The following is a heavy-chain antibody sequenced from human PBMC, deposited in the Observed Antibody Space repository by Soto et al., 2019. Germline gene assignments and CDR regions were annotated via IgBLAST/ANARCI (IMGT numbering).Heavy chain of an antibody. J-gene: IGHJ1*01. CDR1: GGTFSSYA. Sequence: QVQLVQSGAEVKKPGSSVKVSCKASGGTFSSYAISWVRQAPGQGLEWMGGIIPIFGTANYAQKFQGRVTITADESTSTAYMELSSLRSEDTAVYYCARDNCGGDCYSAEYFQHWGQGTLVTVSS. CDR3: ARDNCGGDCYSAEYFQH. CDR2: IIPIFGTA. D-gene: IGHD2-21*02. V-gene: IGHV1-69*12.